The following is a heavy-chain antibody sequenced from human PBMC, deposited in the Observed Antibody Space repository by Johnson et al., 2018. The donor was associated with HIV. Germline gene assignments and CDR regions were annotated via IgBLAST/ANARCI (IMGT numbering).Heavy chain of an antibody. J-gene: IGHJ3*02. CDR1: GFTNNNAW. D-gene: IGHD3-3*01. V-gene: IGHV3-15*01. Sequence: EVQLVESGGGFVKPGGSLRLSCAASGFTNNNAWMNWVRQAPGKGLEWVGRIKSKSDGGTADYAAPVKGRFTISRDDSEKILYLQMSSLKTEDTAVYYCTTGELWNGYYLHDAFDIWGQGTMVTVSS. CDR3: TTGELWNGYYLHDAFDI. CDR2: IKSKSDGGTA.